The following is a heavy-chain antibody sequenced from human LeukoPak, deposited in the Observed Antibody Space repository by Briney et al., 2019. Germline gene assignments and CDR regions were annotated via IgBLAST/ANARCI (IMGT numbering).Heavy chain of an antibody. Sequence: GGSLRLSCAASGFTFSSYAMHWVRQAPGKGLEWVAIISYDGSNKYYADSVKGRFTISRDNSKNTLYLQMNSLRAEDTAVYYCAKPRPRMTMMVVASDYWGQGTLVTVSS. CDR3: AKPRPRMTMMVVASDY. J-gene: IGHJ4*02. V-gene: IGHV3-30*18. CDR2: ISYDGSNK. D-gene: IGHD3-22*01. CDR1: GFTFSSYA.